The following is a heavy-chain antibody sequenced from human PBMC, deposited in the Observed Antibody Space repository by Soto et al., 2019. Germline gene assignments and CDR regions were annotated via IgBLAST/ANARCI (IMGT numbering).Heavy chain of an antibody. CDR1: GYTFSSDL. V-gene: IGHV1-46*01. D-gene: IGHD2-15*01. Sequence: VPVKVSRKGSGYTFSSDLRDCVRLATEQGLEWMGIINPSGGNTSYAQKFQGRVTMTRDTSISTAYMELSSLRSEDTAVYYCARVQRHCSGGSYYWGGHWFDPWGQGTLVTVSS. J-gene: IGHJ5*02. CDR2: INPSGGNT. CDR3: ARVQRHCSGGSYYWGGHWFDP.